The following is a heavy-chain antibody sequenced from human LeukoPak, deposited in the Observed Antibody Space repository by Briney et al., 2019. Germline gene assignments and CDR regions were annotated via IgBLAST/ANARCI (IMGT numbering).Heavy chain of an antibody. CDR3: AKEYDGELDNAFDI. CDR2: ISSSGSTI. Sequence: PGGSLRLSCAASGFTFSDYYMSWIRQAPGKGLEWVSYISSSGSTIYYADSVKGRFTISRDNSKNTLYLQMNSLRAEDTAVYYCAKEYDGELDNAFDIWGQGTMVTVSS. V-gene: IGHV3-11*01. CDR1: GFTFSDYY. J-gene: IGHJ3*02. D-gene: IGHD1-7*01.